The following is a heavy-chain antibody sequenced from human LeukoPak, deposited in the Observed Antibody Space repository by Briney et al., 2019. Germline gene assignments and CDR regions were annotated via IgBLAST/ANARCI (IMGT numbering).Heavy chain of an antibody. CDR1: GGSLSSYY. CDR2: IYYSGST. D-gene: IGHD6-13*01. J-gene: IGHJ4*02. CDR3: ARLYSSSWDYYFDY. V-gene: IGHV4-59*08. Sequence: SETLSLTCTVSGGSLSSYYWSWIRQPPGKGVEWIGYIYYSGSTNYNPSLKSRFTISVDTSKNQFSLKLSSVTAADTAVYYCARLYSSSWDYYFDYWGQGTLVTVSS.